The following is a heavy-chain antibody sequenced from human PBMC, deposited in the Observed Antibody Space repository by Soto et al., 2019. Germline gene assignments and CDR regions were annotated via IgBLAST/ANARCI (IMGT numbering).Heavy chain of an antibody. V-gene: IGHV3-49*03. CDR3: TRERWDYGDPKCYFDL. CDR2: IRSKSYGKTT. J-gene: IGHJ2*01. CDR1: GFTFGDYG. Sequence: PGGSLRLSCSTSGFTFGDYGMTWFRQAPGKGLEWVGLIRSKSYGKTTEYAASATDRFTISRDDSKRIAYLQMNSLKADDTAVYYCTRERWDYGDPKCYFDLSGRGPLVTVSS. D-gene: IGHD4-17*01.